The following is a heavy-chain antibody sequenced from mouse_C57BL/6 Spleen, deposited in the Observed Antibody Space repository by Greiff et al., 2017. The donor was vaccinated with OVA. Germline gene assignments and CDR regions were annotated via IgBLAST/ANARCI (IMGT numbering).Heavy chain of an antibody. V-gene: IGHV5-17*01. CDR1: GFTFSDYG. D-gene: IGHD2-4*01. CDR2: ISSGSSTI. Sequence: EVKVVESGGGLVKPGGSLKLSCAASGFTFSDYGMHWVRQAPEKGLEWVAYISSGSSTIYYADTVKGRFTISRDNAKNTLFLQMTSLRSEDTAMYYCARGRLRDYWGQGTTLTVSS. CDR3: ARGRLRDY. J-gene: IGHJ2*01.